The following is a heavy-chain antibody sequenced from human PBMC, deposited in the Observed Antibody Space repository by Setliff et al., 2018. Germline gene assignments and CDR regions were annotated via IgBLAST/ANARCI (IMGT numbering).Heavy chain of an antibody. V-gene: IGHV4-31*03. J-gene: IGHJ3*02. CDR3: ARVSMVIAIRNAFDI. Sequence: PSETLSLTCTVSGGSISSSSYYWSWIRQHPGKGLEWIGYIYYSGSTYYNPSLKSRVTISVDTSKNQFSLKLSSVTAADTAVYYCARVSMVIAIRNAFDIWGQGTMVTVSS. D-gene: IGHD2-21*01. CDR1: GGSISSSSYY. CDR2: IYYSGST.